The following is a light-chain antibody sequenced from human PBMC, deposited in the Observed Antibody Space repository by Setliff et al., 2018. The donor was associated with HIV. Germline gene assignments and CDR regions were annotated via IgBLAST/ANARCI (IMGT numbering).Light chain of an antibody. CDR2: WAS. V-gene: IGKV4-1*01. CDR3: QQYYATPSWT. CDR1: QSVFFRSSNKNY. J-gene: IGKJ1*01. Sequence: DIVLTQSPDSLAVSLGERAAINCKSSQSVFFRSSNKNYLAWYQQKPGQPPKLLIYWASTRASGVPDRFSGSGSGTDFTLTINSLQAEDVAVYYCQQYYATPSWTFGQGTKVDIK.